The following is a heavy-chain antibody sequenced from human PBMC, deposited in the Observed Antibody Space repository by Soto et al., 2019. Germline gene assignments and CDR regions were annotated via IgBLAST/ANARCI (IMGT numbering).Heavy chain of an antibody. CDR2: INAGNGNT. V-gene: IGHV1-3*01. CDR3: ARSYYDFWSGYWPLWAFDI. Sequence: ASVKVSCKASGYTFTSYAMHWVRQAPGQRLEWMGWINAGNGNTKYSQKFQGRVTITRDTSASTAYMELSSLRSEDTAVYYCARSYYDFWSGYWPLWAFDIWGQGTMVTVSS. J-gene: IGHJ3*02. CDR1: GYTFTSYA. D-gene: IGHD3-3*01.